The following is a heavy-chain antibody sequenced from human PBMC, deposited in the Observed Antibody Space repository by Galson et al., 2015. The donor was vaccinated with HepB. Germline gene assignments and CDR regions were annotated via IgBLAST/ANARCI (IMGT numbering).Heavy chain of an antibody. CDR3: AWAFGVAGTPVDY. CDR1: GFTLSTSGMC. J-gene: IGHJ4*02. D-gene: IGHD6-19*01. CDR2: IDWDDDK. Sequence: PALVKPTQTLTLTCTFSGFTLSTSGMCVSWIRQPPGKALEWLALIDWDDDKYYSTSLKTRLTISKDTSKNQVVLTMTNMDPVDTATYYCAWAFGVAGTPVDYWGQGTLVTVSS. V-gene: IGHV2-70*01.